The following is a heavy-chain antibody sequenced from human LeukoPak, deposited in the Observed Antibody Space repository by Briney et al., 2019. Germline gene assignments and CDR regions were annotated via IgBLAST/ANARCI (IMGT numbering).Heavy chain of an antibody. CDR3: TRLSYYYDISGYYEDY. Sequence: GGSLRLSCAASGFTFSNYNMNWVRQAPGKGLEWVSSITPSSSYIYYADSVRGRFTISRDNTKNSLYLQMHSLRAEDTAVYYCTRLSYYYDISGYYEDYWGQGTLVTVSS. D-gene: IGHD3-22*01. CDR2: ITPSSSYI. CDR1: GFTFSNYN. V-gene: IGHV3-21*01. J-gene: IGHJ4*02.